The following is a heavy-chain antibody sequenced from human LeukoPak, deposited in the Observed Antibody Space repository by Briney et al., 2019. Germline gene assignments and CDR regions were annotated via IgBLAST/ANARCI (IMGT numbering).Heavy chain of an antibody. D-gene: IGHD4-17*01. V-gene: IGHV1-69*04. CDR1: GGTFSSYT. CDR3: ARDSHTTVTTFDY. J-gene: IGHJ4*02. Sequence: ASVKVSCKASGGTFSSYTISWVRQAPGQGLEWMGRIIPILGIANYAQKFQGRVTITADKSTSTAYMELSSLRSEDTAAYYCARDSHTTVTTFDYWGQGTLVTVSS. CDR2: IIPILGIA.